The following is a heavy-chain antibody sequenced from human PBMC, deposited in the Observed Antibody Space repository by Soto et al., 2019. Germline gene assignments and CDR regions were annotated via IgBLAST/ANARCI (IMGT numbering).Heavy chain of an antibody. CDR2: INAYNGNT. V-gene: IGHV1-18*01. D-gene: IGHD3-16*01. CDR3: AMVDVYVTPSPQDV. CDR1: GYSFTRYG. J-gene: IGHJ6*02. Sequence: QVQLVQSGAEVKNPGASVKVSCKASGYSFTRYGIGWARQAPGQGLEWMGWINAYNGNTNYAQNLQGRLTLTTDTSPTTPHMELRSLRSNDTAIYYCAMVDVYVTPSPQDVWGQGTTVTVSS.